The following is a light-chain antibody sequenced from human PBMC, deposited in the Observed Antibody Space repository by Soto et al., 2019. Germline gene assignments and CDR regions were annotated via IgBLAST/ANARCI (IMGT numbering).Light chain of an antibody. CDR1: SSNIGSNT. Sequence: QSVLTHPPSASGTPGQGVTNSCSGSSSNIGSNTVTWYQQLPGTAPKLLIYRDNQRPSGVPDRFSGSKSGTSASLAISGLQSEDEADYYCAAWDDSLNVVFGRGTKLTVL. CDR2: RDN. V-gene: IGLV1-44*01. J-gene: IGLJ2*01. CDR3: AAWDDSLNVV.